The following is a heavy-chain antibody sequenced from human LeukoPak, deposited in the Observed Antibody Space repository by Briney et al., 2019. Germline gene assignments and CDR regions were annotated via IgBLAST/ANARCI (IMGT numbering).Heavy chain of an antibody. CDR3: ARGRIAKIVVVHSFSYGMDV. V-gene: IGHV4-34*01. Sequence: SETLSLTCTVFGGSFTVYFGSWIRHSPEKGREWIGENNDYTGTTEYNPHLNSRVSMSLQKSKNQLSLELRSVTAAETAVYYCARGRIAKIVVVHSFSYGMDVWGQGTTVTVSS. CDR2: NNDYTGTT. D-gene: IGHD3-22*01. CDR1: GGSFTVYF. J-gene: IGHJ6*02.